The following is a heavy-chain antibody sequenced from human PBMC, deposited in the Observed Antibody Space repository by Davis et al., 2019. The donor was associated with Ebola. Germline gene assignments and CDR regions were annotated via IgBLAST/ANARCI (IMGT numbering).Heavy chain of an antibody. CDR1: GISFKTCA. V-gene: IGHV3-7*03. J-gene: IGHJ4*02. CDR3: ARGFYETMFGGFYY. Sequence: GESLKISCVVSGISFKTCAMSWVRQAPGKGLEWVATTYQDGGEEYYVHSVKGRFTISRDHARNSLSLQLYSLKDEDTAVYFWARGFYETMFGGFYYWGQGTQVTVSS. D-gene: IGHD3-10*02. CDR2: TYQDGGEE.